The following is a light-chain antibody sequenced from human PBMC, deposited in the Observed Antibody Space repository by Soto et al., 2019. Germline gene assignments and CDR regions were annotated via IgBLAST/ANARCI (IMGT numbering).Light chain of an antibody. CDR2: TAS. Sequence: DIQMTQSPSTLSASVGDRVTITCRASHSIDIWLAWYQQKPGKAPRLLISTASSLERGVPSRFSGSGSETEFTLTISSLQPDDFATYYCQQYRSYSRTFDQGTKVEI. CDR3: QQYRSYSRT. J-gene: IGKJ1*01. V-gene: IGKV1-5*03. CDR1: HSIDIW.